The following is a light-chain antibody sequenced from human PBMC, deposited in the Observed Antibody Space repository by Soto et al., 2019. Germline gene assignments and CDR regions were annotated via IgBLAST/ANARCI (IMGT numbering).Light chain of an antibody. Sequence: EIVLTQSPGTLSVSPGERATLSCRVSQSVGRNYLAWYQQKPGQAPRLLIYDASSRATGIPDRFSGSGSGTDFTLTISRLEPEDFAVYYCQQYASSPLTFGGGTKVETK. J-gene: IGKJ4*01. CDR1: QSVGRNY. V-gene: IGKV3-20*01. CDR2: DAS. CDR3: QQYASSPLT.